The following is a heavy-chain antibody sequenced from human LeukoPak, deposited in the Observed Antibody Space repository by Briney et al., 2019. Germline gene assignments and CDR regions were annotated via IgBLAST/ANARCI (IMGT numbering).Heavy chain of an antibody. CDR3: TALGIAAAGMDY. D-gene: IGHD6-13*01. Sequence: PGGSLRLSCAASGFTFSGSAIHWVRQASGKGLEWLGRIRSKANNYATAYGASVEGRFTISRDDSKNTAYLQMNSLITEDTAVYFCTALGIAAAGMDYWGQGTLATVSS. CDR2: IRSKANNYAT. V-gene: IGHV3-73*01. CDR1: GFTFSGSA. J-gene: IGHJ4*02.